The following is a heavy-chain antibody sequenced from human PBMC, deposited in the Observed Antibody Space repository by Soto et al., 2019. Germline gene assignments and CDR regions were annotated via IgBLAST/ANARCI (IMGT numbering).Heavy chain of an antibody. CDR1: GFSVSNLY. CDR2: ISSGGST. V-gene: IGHV3-66*01. J-gene: IGHJ4*02. Sequence: EMQLVESGGGLVQPGGSLRLSCAASGFSVSNLYMTWVRQAPGKGLEWVSVISSGGSTYYADSVKGRFTISRDSSKNTLYLEMNRLRAGDTAVYYCARDTLGGAYDFWHGGQGTLVTVSS. D-gene: IGHD3-3*01. CDR3: ARDTLGGAYDFWH.